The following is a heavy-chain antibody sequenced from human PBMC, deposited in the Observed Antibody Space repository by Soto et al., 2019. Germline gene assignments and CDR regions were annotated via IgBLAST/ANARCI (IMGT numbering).Heavy chain of an antibody. CDR2: INHIRSI. CDR3: ARRRYDTVWGSYRSLYFDY. CDR1: GGSFSGYF. D-gene: IGHD3-16*02. V-gene: IGHV4-34*01. Sequence: SETLSLTCAVYGGSFSGYFWTWIRQPPGKGLEWIGEINHIRSIHYDPSLKSRVTMSVDTSKSQFSLSLSSVTAADTAVYYCARRRYDTVWGSYRSLYFDYWGQGTLVTV. J-gene: IGHJ4*02.